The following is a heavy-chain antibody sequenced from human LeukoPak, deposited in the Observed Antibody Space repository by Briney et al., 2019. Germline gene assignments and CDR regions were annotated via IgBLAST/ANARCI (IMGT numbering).Heavy chain of an antibody. J-gene: IGHJ6*02. V-gene: IGHV3-48*03. Sequence: GGSLRLSCAASGFTFSSYEMNWVRQAPGEGLEGVSYISSSGSTIYYADSVKGRFTISRDNAKNSLYLQMNSLRAEDTAVYYCASKQQLVQLGYYGMDVWGQGTTVTVSS. D-gene: IGHD6-13*01. CDR2: ISSSGSTI. CDR3: ASKQQLVQLGYYGMDV. CDR1: GFTFSSYE.